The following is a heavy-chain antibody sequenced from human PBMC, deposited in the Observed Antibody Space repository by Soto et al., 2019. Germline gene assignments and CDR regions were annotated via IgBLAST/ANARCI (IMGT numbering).Heavy chain of an antibody. Sequence: ASVKVSCKASGCTFTSYAMHWVRQAPGQRLEWMGWINAGNGNTKYSQKLQGRVTITRDTSASTAYMELSSLRSEDTAVYYCARPPGYISDWYYFDLWGQGTQVTVSS. V-gene: IGHV1-3*01. D-gene: IGHD3-9*01. J-gene: IGHJ4*02. CDR2: INAGNGNT. CDR1: GCTFTSYA. CDR3: ARPPGYISDWYYFDL.